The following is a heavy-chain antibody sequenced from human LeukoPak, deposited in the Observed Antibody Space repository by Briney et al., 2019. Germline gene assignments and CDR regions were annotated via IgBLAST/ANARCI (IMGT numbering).Heavy chain of an antibody. CDR1: GGSFTGYY. CDR2: FYHGGST. CDR3: ARDPTQHYDILTGYYLRGAFDI. Sequence: SETLSLTCAVYGGSFTGYYWDWIRQPPGKGLEWIGTFYHGGSTNYNPSLKSRVTMSVDTSKNQFSLKLSSVTAADTAVYYCARDPTQHYDILTGYYLRGAFDIWGQGTMVTVSS. V-gene: IGHV4-34*11. J-gene: IGHJ3*02. D-gene: IGHD3-9*01.